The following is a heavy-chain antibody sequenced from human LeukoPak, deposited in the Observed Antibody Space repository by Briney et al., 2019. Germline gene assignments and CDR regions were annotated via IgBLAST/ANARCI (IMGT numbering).Heavy chain of an antibody. V-gene: IGHV1-8*02. J-gene: IGHJ5*02. CDR2: MNPNSGNT. CDR1: GYTFTSYD. Sequence: ASVKVSCKASGYTFTSYDINWVRQATGQGLEWMGWMNPNSGNTGYAQKFQGRVTMTRDTSTSTVYMELSSLRSEDTAVYYCARGYCSSTSCLARGNWFDPWGQGTLVTVSS. CDR3: ARGYCSSTSCLARGNWFDP. D-gene: IGHD2-2*01.